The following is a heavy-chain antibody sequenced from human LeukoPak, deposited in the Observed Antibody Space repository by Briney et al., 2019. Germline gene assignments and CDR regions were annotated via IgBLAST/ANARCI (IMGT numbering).Heavy chain of an antibody. Sequence: SQTLSLTCTVSVGSISSGSYYGSWSRQPAGKGLEWIGSVYTTVRSIYNRSLRSRSTISVDKAQNQLSLKLNSVTAADTAVYYCARVGHDYDDGRYFDLWGRGTLVTVSS. V-gene: IGHV4-61*02. J-gene: IGHJ2*01. CDR3: ARVGHDYDDGRYFDL. CDR1: VGSISSGSYY. D-gene: IGHD4-17*01. CDR2: VYTTVRS.